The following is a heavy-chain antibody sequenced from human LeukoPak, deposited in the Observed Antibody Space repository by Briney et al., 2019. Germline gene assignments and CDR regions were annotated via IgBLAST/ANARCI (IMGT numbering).Heavy chain of an antibody. CDR2: IKQDGSEK. J-gene: IGHJ4*02. Sequence: GGSLRLSCAASGFTFSSYWMSWVRQAPGKGLEWVANIKQDGSEKYYVDSVEGRFTISRDNAKNSLYLQMNSLRAEDTAVYYCARDVDSSGWYAFDYWGQGTLVTVSS. D-gene: IGHD6-19*01. CDR1: GFTFSSYW. CDR3: ARDVDSSGWYAFDY. V-gene: IGHV3-7*01.